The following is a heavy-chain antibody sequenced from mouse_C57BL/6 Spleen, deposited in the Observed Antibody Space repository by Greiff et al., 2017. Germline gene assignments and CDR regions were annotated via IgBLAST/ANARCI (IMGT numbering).Heavy chain of an antibody. J-gene: IGHJ1*03. D-gene: IGHD1-1*01. V-gene: IGHV14-2*01. CDR3: ARSGTTVPPTEYFDV. CDR2: IDPEDGET. Sequence: VQLKESGAELVKPGASVKLSCTASGFNIKDYYMHWVKQRTEQGLEWIGRIDPEDGETKYAPKFQGKATITADTSSNTAYLQLSSLTSEDTAVYYCARSGTTVPPTEYFDVWGTGTTVTVSS. CDR1: GFNIKDYY.